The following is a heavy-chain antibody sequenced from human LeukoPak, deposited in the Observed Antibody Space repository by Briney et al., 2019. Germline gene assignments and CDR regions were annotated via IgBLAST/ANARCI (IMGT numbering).Heavy chain of an antibody. D-gene: IGHD2-2*01. CDR1: GFIFSSYA. CDR2: ISGGGGST. V-gene: IGHV3-23*01. Sequence: PGGSLRLSCAASGFIFSSYAMHWVRQAPGKGLEWVSVISGGGGSTYYADSVKGRFTISRDNSKNTLFLQMNSLRAEDTAVYYCAKGGYCSSTSCYVGWFDPWGQGTLVTVSS. J-gene: IGHJ5*02. CDR3: AKGGYCSSTSCYVGWFDP.